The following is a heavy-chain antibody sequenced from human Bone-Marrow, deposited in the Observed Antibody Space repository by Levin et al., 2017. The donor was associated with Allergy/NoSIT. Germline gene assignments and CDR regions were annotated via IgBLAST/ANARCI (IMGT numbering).Heavy chain of an antibody. Sequence: ASVKVSCKVSGYTLTELSMHWVRQAPGKGLEWMGGFDPEDGETIYAQKFQGRVTMTEDTSTDTAYMELSSLRSEDTAVYYCATDLMRLLPSADYFQHWGQGTLVTVSS. CDR1: GYTLTELS. D-gene: IGHD2-15*01. CDR3: ATDLMRLLPSADYFQH. CDR2: FDPEDGET. J-gene: IGHJ1*01. V-gene: IGHV1-24*01.